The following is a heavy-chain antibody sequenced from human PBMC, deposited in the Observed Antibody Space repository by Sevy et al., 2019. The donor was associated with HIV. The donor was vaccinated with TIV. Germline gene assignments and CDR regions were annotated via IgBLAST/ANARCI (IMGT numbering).Heavy chain of an antibody. Sequence: GGSLRLSCAASGFTFSDYAIHWVRQAPGKGLEWLAVISYHGRNQFYADSVRGRFTISRDDSKNTVDLQMNSLRPDDTAVYYCARKQFVLPFDYSGQGTLVTVSS. CDR1: GFTFSDYA. V-gene: IGHV3-30*04. CDR2: ISYHGRNQ. CDR3: ARKQFVLPFDY. J-gene: IGHJ4*02. D-gene: IGHD6-6*01.